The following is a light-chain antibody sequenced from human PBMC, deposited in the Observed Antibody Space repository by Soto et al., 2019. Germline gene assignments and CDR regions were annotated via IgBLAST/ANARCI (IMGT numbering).Light chain of an antibody. V-gene: IGKV3-15*01. Sequence: EIVMTQSPATLSVSPGERATLSCRASQSVGSSLAWYQQKPGQAPRLLIYGISTRDTGLPGRFSGSGFGTEFTLTISSLQSEDLAVYYCQQYNHWPLTFGGGTKVEIK. J-gene: IGKJ4*01. CDR1: QSVGSS. CDR3: QQYNHWPLT. CDR2: GIS.